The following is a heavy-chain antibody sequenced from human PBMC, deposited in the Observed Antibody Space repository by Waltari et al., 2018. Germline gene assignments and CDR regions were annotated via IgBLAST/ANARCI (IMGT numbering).Heavy chain of an antibody. CDR1: GDTVDLYY. CDR2: ISYSEGP. CDR3: VRGGGFRWFDV. J-gene: IGHJ2*01. V-gene: IGHV4-59*02. D-gene: IGHD2-15*01. Sequence: QLQLQESGPGLVKSSETLSLTCTVTGDTVDLYYWSWVRQSSGKTFEWLGYISYSEGPQIIPAVQSRLTLSLDTSKNHVFLGLRAVTAADTGLYFCVRGGGFRWFDVWGHGTLVSVPS.